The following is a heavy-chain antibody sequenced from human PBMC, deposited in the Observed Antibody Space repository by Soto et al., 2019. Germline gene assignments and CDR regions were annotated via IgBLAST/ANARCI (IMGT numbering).Heavy chain of an antibody. CDR1: GFTFSSYA. D-gene: IGHD6-6*01. CDR3: AKDQGAARPFPGFVR. Sequence: GGFLRLSCAASGFTFSSYAMSWVRQAPGKWLEWVSAISGSGGSTYYADSVKGRFTISRDNSKNTLYLQMNSLRAEDTSLYYCAKDQGAARPFPGFVRWGQGTLVTVSS. CDR2: ISGSGGST. V-gene: IGHV3-23*01. J-gene: IGHJ4*02.